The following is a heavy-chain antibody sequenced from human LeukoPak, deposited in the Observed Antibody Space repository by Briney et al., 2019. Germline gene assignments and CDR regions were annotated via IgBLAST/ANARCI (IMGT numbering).Heavy chain of an antibody. D-gene: IGHD6-19*01. CDR1: GGPFRGYY. CDR3: ALAQWLVNDAFDI. V-gene: IGHV4-34*01. CDR2: INHRGST. J-gene: IGHJ3*02. Sequence: SDTLSLTCAVYGGPFRGYYWRWIRQPPGKGLEWIGEINHRGSTNYNPSLKSRVTISVDTSKNRFSLKLSSVTAADTAVYYCALAQWLVNDAFDIWGQGTMVTVSS.